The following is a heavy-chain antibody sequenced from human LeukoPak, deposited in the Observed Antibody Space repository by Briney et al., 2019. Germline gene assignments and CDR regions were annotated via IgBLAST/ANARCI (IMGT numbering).Heavy chain of an antibody. V-gene: IGHV1-69*04. CDR2: IIPILGIA. CDR1: GYTFSGHY. J-gene: IGHJ4*02. D-gene: IGHD3-9*01. Sequence: GASVKVSCKTSGYTFSGHYMHWVRQAPGQGLEWMGRIIPILGIANYAQKFQGRVTITADKSTSTAYMELSSLRSEDTAVYYCAVDLRYFDWLLPNYFDYWGQGTLVTVSS. CDR3: AVDLRYFDWLLPNYFDY.